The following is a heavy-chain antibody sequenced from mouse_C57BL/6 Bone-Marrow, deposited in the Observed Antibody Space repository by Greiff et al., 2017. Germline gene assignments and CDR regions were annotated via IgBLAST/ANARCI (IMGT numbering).Heavy chain of an antibody. J-gene: IGHJ2*01. Sequence: ESGPGILQSSQTLSLTCSFSGFSLSTSGMGVSWIRQPSGKGLEWLAHISWDDDKRYNPSLKSRLTISKDTSRNQVFLKSTMGDTADTVKYCCALTATCCFAYWGQGTILTVS. CDR2: ISWDDDK. D-gene: IGHD3-1*01. V-gene: IGHV8-12*01. CDR1: GFSLSTSGMG. CDR3: ALTATCCFAY.